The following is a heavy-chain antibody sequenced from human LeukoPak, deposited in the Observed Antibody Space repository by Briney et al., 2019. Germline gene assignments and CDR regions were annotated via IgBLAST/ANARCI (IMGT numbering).Heavy chain of an antibody. J-gene: IGHJ4*02. Sequence: ASVKVSCKASGGTFSSYAISWVRQAPGQGLEWMGRIIPIFGTANYAQKFQGRVTITTDESTSTAYMELSSLRSGDTAVYYCARDDPNECTNGVCYSRFDYWGQGTLVTVSS. D-gene: IGHD2-8*01. CDR2: IIPIFGTA. CDR1: GGTFSSYA. V-gene: IGHV1-69*05. CDR3: ARDDPNECTNGVCYSRFDY.